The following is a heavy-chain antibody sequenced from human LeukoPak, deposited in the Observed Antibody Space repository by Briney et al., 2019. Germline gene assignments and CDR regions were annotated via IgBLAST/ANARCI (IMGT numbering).Heavy chain of an antibody. J-gene: IGHJ4*02. CDR1: GGSFSGYY. CDR3: ARGRFVLVWEEEGDIDY. V-gene: IGHV4-34*01. Sequence: SETLSLTCAVYGGSFSGYYWSWIRQPPGKGLEWIGEINHSGSTNYNPSLKSRVTISVDTSKNQFSLKLSSVTAADTAVYYCARGRFVLVWEEEGDIDYWGQGTLVTVSS. D-gene: IGHD3-16*01. CDR2: INHSGST.